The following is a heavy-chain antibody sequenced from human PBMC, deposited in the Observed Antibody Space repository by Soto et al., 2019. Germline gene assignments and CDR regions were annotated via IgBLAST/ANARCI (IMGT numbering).Heavy chain of an antibody. CDR3: ARETPVAQPAPYYYYAMDV. J-gene: IGHJ6*02. D-gene: IGHD4-17*01. Sequence: GGSLRLSCAASGFSVSSNYMSWVRQAPGKGLEWVSVIYGGGSTFYADSVKGRFTISRDDFKNTLYLQMNNLRAEDTAVYYCARETPVAQPAPYYYYAMDVWGRGTTVTVSS. CDR1: GFSVSSNY. V-gene: IGHV3-53*01. CDR2: IYGGGST.